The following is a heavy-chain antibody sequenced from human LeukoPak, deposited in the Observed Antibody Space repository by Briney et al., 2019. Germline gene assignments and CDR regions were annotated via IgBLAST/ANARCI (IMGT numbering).Heavy chain of an antibody. J-gene: IGHJ1*01. V-gene: IGHV1-69*05. Sequence: SVNVSCKISGGIYRITSITWVRQAPGQGLEWMGGIIPMSDTANYAQNFQGRVTITKDESTSTAYMELSSLIPDDTALYYCATYGGNTAEYFQHWGQGTLVTVSS. D-gene: IGHD4-23*01. CDR1: GGIYRITS. CDR3: ATYGGNTAEYFQH. CDR2: IIPMSDTA.